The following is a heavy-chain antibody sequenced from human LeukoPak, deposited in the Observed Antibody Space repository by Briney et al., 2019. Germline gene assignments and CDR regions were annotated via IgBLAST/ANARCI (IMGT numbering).Heavy chain of an antibody. CDR3: ARGSYYSDSSGYNY. D-gene: IGHD3-22*01. V-gene: IGHV1-18*01. CDR1: GYTFTSYG. Sequence: ASVKVSCKASGYTFTSYGISWVRQAPGQGLEWMGWISPYNGNTNYAQKLQGRVTMTTDTSTSTAYMELRSLRSDDPAVYYCARGSYYSDSSGYNYWGQGTLVTVSS. J-gene: IGHJ4*02. CDR2: ISPYNGNT.